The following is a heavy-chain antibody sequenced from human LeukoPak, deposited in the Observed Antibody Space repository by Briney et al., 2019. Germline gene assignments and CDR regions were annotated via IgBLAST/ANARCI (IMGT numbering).Heavy chain of an antibody. V-gene: IGHV1-8*01. CDR1: GYTFTSYD. D-gene: IGHD3-10*01. J-gene: IGHJ5*02. CDR2: MNPNSGKT. CDR3: AREGGWFGDTRNWFDP. Sequence: GASVKVSCKASGYTFTSYDINWVRQATGQGLEWMGWMNPNSGKTGYAQKFQGRVTMTRNTSISTAYMELSSLRSEDTAVYYCAREGGWFGDTRNWFDPWGQGTLVTVSS.